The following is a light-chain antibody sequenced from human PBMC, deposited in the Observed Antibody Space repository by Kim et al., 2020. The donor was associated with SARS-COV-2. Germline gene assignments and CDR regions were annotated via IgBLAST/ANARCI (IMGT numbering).Light chain of an antibody. CDR1: SIGSKS. CDR2: YDS. Sequence: SYELTQPPSVSVAPGKKARITVGGTSIGSKSVHWYQQKPGQAPVLVISYDSVRPSGIPERCSGSNTGNTATVTISRVEAGDEADYYCQVWDSSDDHRVVFGGGTQLTVL. CDR3: QVWDSSDDHRVV. V-gene: IGLV3-21*04. J-gene: IGLJ2*01.